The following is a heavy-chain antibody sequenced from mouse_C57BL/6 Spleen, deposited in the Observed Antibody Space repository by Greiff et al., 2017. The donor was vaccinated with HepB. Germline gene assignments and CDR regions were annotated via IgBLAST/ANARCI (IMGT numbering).Heavy chain of an antibody. V-gene: IGHV1-54*01. J-gene: IGHJ2*01. CDR2: INPGSGGT. D-gene: IGHD1-2*01. Sequence: VKLQESGAELVRPGTSVKVSCKASGYAFTNYLIEWVKQRPGQGLEWIGVINPGSGGTNYNEKFKGKATLTADKSSSTAYMQLSSLTSEDSAVYFCARGLRHYFDYWGQGTTLTVSS. CDR3: ARGLRHYFDY. CDR1: GYAFTNYL.